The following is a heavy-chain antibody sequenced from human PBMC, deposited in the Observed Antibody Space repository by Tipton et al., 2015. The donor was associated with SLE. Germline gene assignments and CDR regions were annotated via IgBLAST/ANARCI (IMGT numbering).Heavy chain of an antibody. CDR2: VFYSGST. CDR1: GASVNSFH. CDR3: ARDSNGGYGSFDY. D-gene: IGHD7-27*01. V-gene: IGHV4-59*02. Sequence: TLSLTCTVSGASVNSFHWSWIRQPPGKGLEWIGYVFYSGSTNYNPSLKSRVTMSVDMLKNQFSLKLSSVTAADTAVYYCARDSNGGYGSFDYWGLGALVTVSS. J-gene: IGHJ4*02.